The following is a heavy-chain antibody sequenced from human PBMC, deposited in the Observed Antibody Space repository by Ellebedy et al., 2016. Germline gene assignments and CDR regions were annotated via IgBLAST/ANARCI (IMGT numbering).Heavy chain of an antibody. CDR1: GFTFSSYG. V-gene: IGHV3-33*06. J-gene: IGHJ6*02. D-gene: IGHD3-10*01. CDR3: AKFWSHSGSYRLYYYGMDV. CDR2: IWYDGSNK. Sequence: GESLKISCAASGFTFSSYGMHWVRQAPGKGLEWVAVIWYDGSNKYYADSVKGRFTISRDNSKNTLYLQMNSLRAEDTAVYYCAKFWSHSGSYRLYYYGMDVWGQGTTVTVSS.